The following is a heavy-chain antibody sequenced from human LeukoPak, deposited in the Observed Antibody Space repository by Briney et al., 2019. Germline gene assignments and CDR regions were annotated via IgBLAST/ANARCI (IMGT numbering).Heavy chain of an antibody. D-gene: IGHD2-2*01. V-gene: IGHV1-69*10. CDR1: GGTFSSYA. J-gene: IGHJ5*02. CDR3: ARDRDIVVVPAAQYNWFDP. CDR2: IIPIFGIA. Sequence: SVKVSCKASGGTFSSYAISWVRQAPGQGLEWMGGIIPIFGIANYAQKFQGRVTITADKSTSTAYMELSSLRSEDTAVYYCARDRDIVVVPAAQYNWFDPWGQGTLVTVSS.